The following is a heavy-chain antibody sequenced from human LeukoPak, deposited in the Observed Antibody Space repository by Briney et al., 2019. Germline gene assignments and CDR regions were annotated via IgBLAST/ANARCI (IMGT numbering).Heavy chain of an antibody. CDR1: GGSISGYY. Sequence: PSETLSLTCTVSGGSISGYYWTWMRQPPGKGLEWIGYIYDSGSTNYNPSLKSRVTISVDTSKNQFSLRLSSVTAADTAVYYCARRFPAHYFDYWGQGTLVTVSS. CDR3: ARRFPAHYFDY. V-gene: IGHV4-59*08. J-gene: IGHJ4*02. D-gene: IGHD6-25*01. CDR2: IYDSGST.